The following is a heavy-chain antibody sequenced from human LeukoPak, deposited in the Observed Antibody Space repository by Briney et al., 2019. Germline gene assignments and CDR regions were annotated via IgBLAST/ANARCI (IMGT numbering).Heavy chain of an antibody. V-gene: IGHV4-61*02. CDR3: ARHGSRYGSGSSFGRGWFDP. J-gene: IGHJ5*02. Sequence: PSQTLSLTCTVSGGSISSGSYYWSWIRQPAGKGLEWIGRIYTSGSTNYNPSLKSRVTISVDTSKNQFSLKLSSVTAADTAVYYCARHGSRYGSGSSFGRGWFDPWGQGTLVTVSS. CDR1: GGSISSGSYY. D-gene: IGHD3-10*01. CDR2: IYTSGST.